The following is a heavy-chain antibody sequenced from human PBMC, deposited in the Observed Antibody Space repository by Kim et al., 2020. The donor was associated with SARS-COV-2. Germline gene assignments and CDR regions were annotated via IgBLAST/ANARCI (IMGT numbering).Heavy chain of an antibody. Sequence: ADSVESRFTITRDNAKNTRYLQVNSLGAEDKSVYYCARDTRDYYGIDVWGQGTTVTVSS. J-gene: IGHJ6*02. CDR3: ARDTRDYYGIDV. V-gene: IGHV3-33*01.